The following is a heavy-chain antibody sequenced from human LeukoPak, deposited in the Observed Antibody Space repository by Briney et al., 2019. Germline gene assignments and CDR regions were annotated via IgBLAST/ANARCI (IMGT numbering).Heavy chain of an antibody. Sequence: ASVKVSCKAPGYTFTSYDLSWVRQAPGQGLEWMGWISTNNGNTNYARKLQGRVTMTTDTSTSTAYMELRSLRSDDTAVYHCARGGSTSGYDYWGQGTLVTVSS. CDR2: ISTNNGNT. CDR3: ARGGSTSGYDY. J-gene: IGHJ4*02. D-gene: IGHD5-18*01. CDR1: GYTFTSYD. V-gene: IGHV1-18*01.